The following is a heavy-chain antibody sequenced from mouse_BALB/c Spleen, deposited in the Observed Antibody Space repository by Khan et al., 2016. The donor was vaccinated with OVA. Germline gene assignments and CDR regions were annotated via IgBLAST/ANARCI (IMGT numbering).Heavy chain of an antibody. D-gene: IGHD2-10*01. CDR3: ARQPYYHYNIMDY. V-gene: IGHV2-6-1*01. Sequence: VQLQESGPGLVAPSQSLSITCTISGFSLTNYGVHWIRQPPGKGLEWLVVIWSDGSTTYNSALNSRLTITKDNSKSQVFLQMNSLQTDDTAIYFCARQPYYHYNIMDYWGQGTSVTVSS. CDR2: IWSDGST. CDR1: GFSLTNYG. J-gene: IGHJ4*01.